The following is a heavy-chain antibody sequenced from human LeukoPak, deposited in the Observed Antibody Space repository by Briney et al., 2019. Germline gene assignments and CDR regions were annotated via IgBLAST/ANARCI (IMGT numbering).Heavy chain of an antibody. CDR1: GHTFTSYA. V-gene: IGHV1-3*03. D-gene: IGHD5-12*01. Sequence: ASVKVSCKASGHTFTSYAMHWVRQAPGQRLEWMGWINAGNGNTKYSQEFQGRVTMTRDMSTSTVYMELSSLRSEDTAVYYCARDSGYAGFGRGVGDYWGQGTLVTVSS. CDR2: INAGNGNT. CDR3: ARDSGYAGFGRGVGDY. J-gene: IGHJ4*02.